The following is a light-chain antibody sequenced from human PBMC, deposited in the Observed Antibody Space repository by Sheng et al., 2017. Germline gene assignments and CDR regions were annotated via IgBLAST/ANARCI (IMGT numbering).Light chain of an antibody. J-gene: IGLJ1*01. CDR3: ETWDSNTRGYV. V-gene: IGLV4-60*03. Sequence: QPVLTQSSSASASLGSSVKLTCTLSSGHSSYIIAWHQQQPGKAPRYLMKLEGSGSYNKGSGVPDRFSGSSSGADRYLTISNLQSEDEADYYCETWDSNTRGYVFGTGTKVTVL. CDR2: LEGSGSY. CDR1: SGHSSYI.